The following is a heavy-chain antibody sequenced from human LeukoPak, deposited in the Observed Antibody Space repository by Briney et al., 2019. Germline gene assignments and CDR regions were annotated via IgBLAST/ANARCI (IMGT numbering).Heavy chain of an antibody. CDR1: GGSISSSNW. Sequence: SETLSLTCAVSGGSISSSNWWSWVRQPPGKGLEWIGEIYHSGSTNYNPSLKSRVTISVDKPKNQFSLKLSSVTAADTAVYYCARGPYSSGYGYWGQGTLVTVSS. J-gene: IGHJ4*02. D-gene: IGHD6-19*01. CDR3: ARGPYSSGYGY. V-gene: IGHV4-4*02. CDR2: IYHSGST.